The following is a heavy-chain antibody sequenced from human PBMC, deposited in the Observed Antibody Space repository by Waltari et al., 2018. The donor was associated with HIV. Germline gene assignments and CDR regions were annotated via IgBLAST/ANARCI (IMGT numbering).Heavy chain of an antibody. CDR3: GRGFREGHDSSWFLMWFES. Sequence: EVQLVESGGQVIRPGGSLRLSCVASGFTFDDYGMNWVRQVPGKGLEWGGGIKFNGYTTGCSDSGVGRVTISRDNARKALHLQMHSLRVDDTAIYYCGRGFREGHDSSWFLMWFESWGPGTPVIVST. D-gene: IGHD6-13*01. V-gene: IGHV3-20*04. J-gene: IGHJ5*01. CDR1: GFTFDDYG. CDR2: IKFNGYTT.